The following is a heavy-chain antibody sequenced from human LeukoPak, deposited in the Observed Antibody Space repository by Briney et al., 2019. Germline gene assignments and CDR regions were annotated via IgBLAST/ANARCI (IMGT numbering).Heavy chain of an antibody. CDR2: IWYDGSNK. Sequence: GGSLRLSCVASGFTFSSYGMHWVRQAPGKGLEWVAVIWYDGSNKYYADSVKGRFTISRDNSKNTLYLQMNSLRAEDTAVYYCARDGVLGYCSSTSCYTYPYYYYYMDVWGKGTTVTVSS. J-gene: IGHJ6*03. V-gene: IGHV3-33*01. CDR1: GFTFSSYG. D-gene: IGHD2-2*02. CDR3: ARDGVLGYCSSTSCYTYPYYYYYMDV.